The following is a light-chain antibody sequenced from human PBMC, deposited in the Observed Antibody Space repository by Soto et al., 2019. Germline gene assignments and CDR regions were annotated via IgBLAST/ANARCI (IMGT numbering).Light chain of an antibody. CDR3: QQCSDWPLFT. Sequence: EIVMTQSPATLSVSPGETATLSCRASQSVSRYLAWYQHRPGQAPRLLIYDASTRATGIPARFSGXXXXTXXXXTISGLQSEDFAVYSCQQCSDWPLFTFGQGTRLEIK. CDR2: DAS. V-gene: IGKV3-15*01. J-gene: IGKJ5*01. CDR1: QSVSRY.